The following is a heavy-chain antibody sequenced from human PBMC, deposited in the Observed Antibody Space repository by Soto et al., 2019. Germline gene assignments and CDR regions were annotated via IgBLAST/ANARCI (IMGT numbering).Heavy chain of an antibody. D-gene: IGHD4-17*01. CDR3: ANPMTTVTTY. CDR2: ISGSGGST. V-gene: IGHV3-23*01. J-gene: IGHJ4*02. CDR1: GFTFSSYA. Sequence: GGSLRLSCAASGFTFSSYAMSWVRQAPGRGLEWVSAISGSGGSTYYADSVKGRFTISRDNSKNTLYPQMNSLRAEDTAVYYCANPMTTVTTYWGQGTLVTVSS.